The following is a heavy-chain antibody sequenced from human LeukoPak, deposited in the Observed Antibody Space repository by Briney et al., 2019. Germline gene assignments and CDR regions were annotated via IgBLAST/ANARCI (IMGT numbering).Heavy chain of an antibody. CDR1: GGSFSGYY. CDR2: INHSGST. CDR3: ARGVGAARLNWFDP. D-gene: IGHD6-6*01. J-gene: IGHJ5*02. Sequence: IPSETLSLTCAVYGGSFSGYYWSWIRQPPGKGLEWIGEINHSGSTNYNPSLKSRVTISVDTSKNQFSLKLSSVTAADTAVYYCARGVGAARLNWFDPWGQGTLVTVSS. V-gene: IGHV4-34*01.